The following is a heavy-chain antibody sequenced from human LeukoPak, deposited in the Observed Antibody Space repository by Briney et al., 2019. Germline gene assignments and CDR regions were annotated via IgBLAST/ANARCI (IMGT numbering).Heavy chain of an antibody. CDR3: ARVKGDYFFDY. J-gene: IGHJ4*01. D-gene: IGHD2-21*01. CDR2: TNPNSADT. Sequence: ASVKVSCTASGYTFTGYYIHWVRQAPGQELEWLGWTNPNSADTSYAQKFQGRVTMTRDTSTSTAYMELSSLTSDETAVYFCARVKGDYFFDYWGLGTLVTVSS. V-gene: IGHV1-2*02. CDR1: GYTFTGYY.